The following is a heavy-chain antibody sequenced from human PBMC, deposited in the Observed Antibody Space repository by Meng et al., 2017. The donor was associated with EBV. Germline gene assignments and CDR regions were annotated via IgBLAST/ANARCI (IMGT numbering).Heavy chain of an antibody. V-gene: IGHV1-69*06. CDR2: IIPIFGTA. J-gene: IGHJ4*02. D-gene: IGHD6-13*01. CDR3: ARAEIAAAGRLDY. Sequence: VWLVQSGADVKKPGSSCKGPFKASGGTFSSYAISWVRQAPGQGLEWMGGIIPIFGTANYAQKFQGRVTITADKSTSTAYMELSSLRSEDTAVYYCARAEIAAAGRLDYWGQGTLVTVSS. CDR1: GGTFSSYA.